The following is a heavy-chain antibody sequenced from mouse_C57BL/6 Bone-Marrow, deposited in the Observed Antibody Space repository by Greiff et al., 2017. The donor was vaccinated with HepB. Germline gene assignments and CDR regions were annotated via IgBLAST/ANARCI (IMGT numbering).Heavy chain of an antibody. J-gene: IGHJ3*01. D-gene: IGHD2-3*01. CDR3: AGSAIYDGYYGFAY. Sequence: QVQLQQSGPELVKPGASVKISCKASGYAFSSSWMNWVKQRPGTGLEWIGRIYPGDGDTNYNGNFKGKATLTADKSSSTASMQLSSLTSEYSAVYFCAGSAIYDGYYGFAYWGQGTLVTVSA. CDR1: GYAFSSSW. CDR2: IYPGDGDT. V-gene: IGHV1-82*01.